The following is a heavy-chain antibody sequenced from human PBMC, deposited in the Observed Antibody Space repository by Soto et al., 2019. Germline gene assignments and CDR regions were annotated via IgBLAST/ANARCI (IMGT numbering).Heavy chain of an antibody. V-gene: IGHV3-7*03. CDR2: IKQDGSET. D-gene: IGHD2-8*02. Sequence: SGGSLRLSCVGSGFTISNYWMSWVRQAPEKGLEWLANIKQDGSETYYVDSVKGRFTISRDNAKNSLYLQMHSLRVEDTAVYYCTVETDLLFCTGSCCPGIDLWGLGTTVTVSS. CDR1: GFTISNYW. CDR3: TVETDLLFCTGSCCPGIDL. J-gene: IGHJ6*01.